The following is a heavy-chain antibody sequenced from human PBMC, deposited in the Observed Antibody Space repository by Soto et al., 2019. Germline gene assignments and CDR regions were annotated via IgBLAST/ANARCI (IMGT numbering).Heavy chain of an antibody. Sequence: GGSLRLSCAASGFTFSSYSMNWVRQAPGKGLEWVSSISSSSSYIYYADSVKGRFTISRDNAKNSLYLQMSSLRAEDTAVYYCATLGVDYYDSSGYYVFDYWGQGTLVTVSS. J-gene: IGHJ4*02. CDR3: ATLGVDYYDSSGYYVFDY. V-gene: IGHV3-21*01. CDR2: ISSSSSYI. D-gene: IGHD3-22*01. CDR1: GFTFSSYS.